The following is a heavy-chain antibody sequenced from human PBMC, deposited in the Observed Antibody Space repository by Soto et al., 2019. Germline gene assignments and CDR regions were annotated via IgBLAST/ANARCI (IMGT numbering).Heavy chain of an antibody. CDR2: IWFDGSKK. V-gene: IGHV3-33*03. CDR1: GFTFSNYG. CDR3: ARWLGPNVLGAMAL. D-gene: IGHD3-22*01. J-gene: IGHJ6*02. Sequence: QVHLVESGGGVVQPGRSLRLSCATSGFTFSNYGIQWVRQAPGKGLEWVALIWFDGSKKDYADSVKGRFTISRDNSKNAAYQQTYSVRADDTAVYYCARWLGPNVLGAMALWGQWTTVTVSS.